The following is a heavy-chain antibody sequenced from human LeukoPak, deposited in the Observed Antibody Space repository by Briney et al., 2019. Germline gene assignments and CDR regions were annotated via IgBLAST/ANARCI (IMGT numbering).Heavy chain of an antibody. V-gene: IGHV4-31*03. J-gene: IGHJ6*02. CDR1: GGSTSSGGYY. CDR2: IYYSGST. D-gene: IGHD2-2*01. Sequence: SETLSLTCTVSGGSTSSGGYYWSWIRQHPGKGLEWIGYIYYSGSTYYNPSLKSRVTISVDTSKNQFSLKLSSVTAADTAVYYCARESGTSPLYYYYYGMDVWGQETTVTVSS. CDR3: ARESGTSPLYYYYYGMDV.